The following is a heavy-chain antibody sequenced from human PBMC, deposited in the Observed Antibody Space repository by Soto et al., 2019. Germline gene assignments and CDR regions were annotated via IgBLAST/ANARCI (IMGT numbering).Heavy chain of an antibody. V-gene: IGHV3-23*01. CDR3: AKGGLKGGVAATSSRY. CDR2: LSGSGRTT. CDR1: GFMFSDYA. Sequence: EVQMLESGGGVVKPGGSMRLSCAATGFMFSDYAMSWVRQAPGKGLEWVSALSGSGRTTYYADSVKGRFTISRDNSKNTLYLQMNSIKVDDTAAYYGAKGGLKGGVAATSSRYWGQGTLVTVSS. J-gene: IGHJ4*02. D-gene: IGHD3-16*01.